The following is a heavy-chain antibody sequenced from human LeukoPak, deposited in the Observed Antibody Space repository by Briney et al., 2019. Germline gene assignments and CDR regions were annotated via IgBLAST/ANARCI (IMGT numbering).Heavy chain of an antibody. Sequence: GGSLRLSCAASGFTFSNYNMNWVRQAPGKGLEWVSSISSSSSFIYYAVSLKGRFTISRDNAKNSLYLQMNSLRAEDTDVYYCARGSSGYYHWGEGTLVSVS. CDR3: ARGSSGYYH. CDR2: ISSSSSFI. J-gene: IGHJ5*02. CDR1: GFTFSNYN. D-gene: IGHD3-22*01. V-gene: IGHV3-21*01.